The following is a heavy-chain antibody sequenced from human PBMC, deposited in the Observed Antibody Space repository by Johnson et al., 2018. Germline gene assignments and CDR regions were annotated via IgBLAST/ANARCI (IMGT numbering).Heavy chain of an antibody. CDR1: GFTFSSYG. CDR2: ISYDGSNK. J-gene: IGHJ3*02. Sequence: QVQLQESGGGVVQPGRSLKLSCAASGFTFSSYGMHWVRQAPGKGLEWVAVISYDGSNKYYADSVKGRFTISRDNSKNTLYLQMNSLRAEDTAVYYCAKDFNGAAAGLFDAFDIWGQGTMVTVSS. CDR3: AKDFNGAAAGLFDAFDI. V-gene: IGHV3-30*18. D-gene: IGHD6-13*01.